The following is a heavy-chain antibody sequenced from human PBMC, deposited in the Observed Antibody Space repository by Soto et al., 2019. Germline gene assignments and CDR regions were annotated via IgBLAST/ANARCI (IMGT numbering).Heavy chain of an antibody. D-gene: IGHD1-7*01. Sequence: SETLSLTCTVSGGSISSSSYYWGWIRQPPGKGLEWIGSIYYSGSTYYKPSLKSRVTISVDTSKNQFSLKLSSVTAADTAVYYFVIPAIGITGTTGAYYYYGMDVWGQGTTVTVSS. CDR1: GGSISSSSYY. V-gene: IGHV4-39*01. J-gene: IGHJ6*02. CDR2: IYYSGST. CDR3: VIPAIGITGTTGAYYYYGMDV.